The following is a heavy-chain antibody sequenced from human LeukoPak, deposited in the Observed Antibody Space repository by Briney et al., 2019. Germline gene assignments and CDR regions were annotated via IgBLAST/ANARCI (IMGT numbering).Heavy chain of an antibody. CDR2: IYYSGST. CDR1: GGSISSYY. CDR3: ARGGDSSGYYYPVFDY. J-gene: IGHJ4*02. V-gene: IGHV4-59*01. D-gene: IGHD3-22*01. Sequence: PSGTLSLTCTVSGGSISSYYWSWIRQPPGKGLEWIGYIYYSGSTNYNPSLKSRVTISVDTSKNQFSLKLSSVTAADTAVYYCARGGDSSGYYYPVFDYWGQGTLVTVSS.